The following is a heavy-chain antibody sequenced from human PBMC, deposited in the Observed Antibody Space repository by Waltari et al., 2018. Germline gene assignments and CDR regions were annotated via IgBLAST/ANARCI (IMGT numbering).Heavy chain of an antibody. V-gene: IGHV3-23*01. D-gene: IGHD5-12*01. CDR2: ISGDGSDT. CDR1: GFTFTSYP. CDR3: SKERGGYSGYGGNDY. Sequence: EVQLLESGGALVQPGGSLSISLAAHGFTFTSYPITRVRPAPGKGLEWVSAISGDGSDTYYGDSVKGRFTIARDNAKNTLYVQMNSLRAEDTAVYYCSKERGGYSGYGGNDYWGQGTLVTVSS. J-gene: IGHJ4*02.